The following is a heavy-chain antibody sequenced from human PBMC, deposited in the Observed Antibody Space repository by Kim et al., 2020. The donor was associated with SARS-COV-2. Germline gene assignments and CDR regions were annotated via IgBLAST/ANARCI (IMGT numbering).Heavy chain of an antibody. CDR1: GGSINSSANY. CDR3: TRGSHYYGVDV. CDR2: VYYSGSS. J-gene: IGHJ6*02. V-gene: IGHV4-39*07. Sequence: SETLSLTCTVSGGSINSSANYWGWIRQPPGKGLEWIGTVYYSGSSYPNPSLKSRVSMSVDLAKNQFSLNLSSVTAADTAFYYCTRGSHYYGVDVWGQGTTVIVSS.